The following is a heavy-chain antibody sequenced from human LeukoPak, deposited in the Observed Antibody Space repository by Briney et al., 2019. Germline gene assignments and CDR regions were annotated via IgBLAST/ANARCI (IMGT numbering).Heavy chain of an antibody. V-gene: IGHV1-24*01. CDR3: ATGGYCSGGSCYYFDY. CDR1: GYTLTELS. J-gene: IGHJ4*02. D-gene: IGHD2-15*01. CDR2: FDPEDGET. Sequence: GASVKVSCKVSGYTLTELSMHWVRQAPGKGLEWMGGFDPEDGETIYAQKFQGRVTMTEDTSTDTAYMERSSLRSEDTAVYYCATGGYCSGGSCYYFDYWGQGTLVTVSS.